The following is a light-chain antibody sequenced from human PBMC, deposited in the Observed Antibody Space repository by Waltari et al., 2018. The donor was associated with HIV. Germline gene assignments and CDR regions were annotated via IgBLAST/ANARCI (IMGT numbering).Light chain of an antibody. Sequence: GDKYASWYQQSPGQSPIVVLTQEHKRPAGSPERFAGAKAGNTATLTGSGTQAMDEADDDCPAGDSNTVVFGGGTKLTVL. V-gene: IGLV3-1*01. CDR2: QEH. J-gene: IGLJ2*01. CDR3: PAGDSNTVV. CDR1: GDKY.